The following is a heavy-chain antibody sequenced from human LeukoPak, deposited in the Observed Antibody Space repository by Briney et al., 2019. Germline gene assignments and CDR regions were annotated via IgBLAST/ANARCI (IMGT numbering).Heavy chain of an antibody. CDR3: AGLSGVIGLDAFDI. Sequence: PSETLSLTCTVSGGSISSYYWGWIRQPPGKGLEWIGYIYYSGSTNYNPSLKSRVTISVDTSKNQFSLKLSSVTAADTAVYYCAGLSGVIGLDAFDIWGQGTMVTVSS. CDR2: IYYSGST. V-gene: IGHV4-59*08. J-gene: IGHJ3*02. CDR1: GGSISSYY. D-gene: IGHD3-10*01.